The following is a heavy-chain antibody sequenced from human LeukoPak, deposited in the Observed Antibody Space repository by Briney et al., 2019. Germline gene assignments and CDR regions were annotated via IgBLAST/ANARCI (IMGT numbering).Heavy chain of an antibody. CDR1: GASISSGGYA. J-gene: IGHJ5*02. D-gene: IGHD3-10*01. Sequence: SETLSLTCAVSGASISSGGYAWSWIWQPPGKGLEWIGNIYQSGRTSYNPSLKSRVTISVDTSKNQFSLKLSSVTAADTAVYYCARGGAYSLSYFDPWGQGTLVTVSS. CDR3: ARGGAYSLSYFDP. V-gene: IGHV4-30-2*01. CDR2: IYQSGRT.